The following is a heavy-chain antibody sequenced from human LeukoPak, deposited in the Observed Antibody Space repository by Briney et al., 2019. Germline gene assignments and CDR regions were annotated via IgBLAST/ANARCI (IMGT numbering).Heavy chain of an antibody. CDR1: GFTFSSYW. V-gene: IGHV3-7*01. Sequence: GGSLRLSCAASGFTFSSYWMSWVRQAPGKGLEWVANIKQDGSEKYYVDSVKGRFTISRDNSKNTLYLQMNSLRAEDTAMYYCAKDRSLGQQMALGTFHYWGQGTLVTVSS. CDR2: IKQDGSEK. CDR3: AKDRSLGQQMALGTFHY. D-gene: IGHD6-13*01. J-gene: IGHJ4*02.